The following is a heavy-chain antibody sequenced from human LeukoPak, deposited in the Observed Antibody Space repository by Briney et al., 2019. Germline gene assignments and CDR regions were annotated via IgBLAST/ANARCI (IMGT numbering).Heavy chain of an antibody. J-gene: IGHJ6*02. Sequence: PSETLSLTCTVSGGSISSYYWSWIRQPPGKGLEWIGSIYYSGSTYYNPSLKSRVTISVDTSKNQFSLKLSSVTAADTAVYYCARDLTGMDVWGQGTTVTVSS. V-gene: IGHV4-59*12. CDR1: GGSISSYY. CDR2: IYYSGST. CDR3: ARDLTGMDV. D-gene: IGHD4/OR15-4a*01.